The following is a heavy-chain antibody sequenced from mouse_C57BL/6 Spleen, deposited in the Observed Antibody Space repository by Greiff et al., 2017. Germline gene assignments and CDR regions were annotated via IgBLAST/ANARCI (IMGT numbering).Heavy chain of an antibody. CDR1: GYTFTSYW. V-gene: IGHV1-69*01. Sequence: QVQLQQPGAELVMPGASVKLSCKASGYTFTSYWMHWVKQRPGQGLEWIGELDPSDSYTNYNQKFKGKSTLTVDKSSSTAYMQLSSLTSEDSAVYYCARATMVTTENYAMDYWGQGTSVTVSS. CDR2: LDPSDSYT. CDR3: ARATMVTTENYAMDY. J-gene: IGHJ4*01. D-gene: IGHD2-2*01.